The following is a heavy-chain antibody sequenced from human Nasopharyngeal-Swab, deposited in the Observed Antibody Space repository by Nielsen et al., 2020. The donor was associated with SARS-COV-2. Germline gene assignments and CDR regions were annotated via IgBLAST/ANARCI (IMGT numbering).Heavy chain of an antibody. Sequence: ASVKVSCKASGYNFTTYDFNWVRQATGQGLEWMGWMNPNSGNTGYAQKFQGRVTMTRKTSLSTAYLELRSLRSEDTAVYYCARGWRGYTLWGQGTLVTVSS. J-gene: IGHJ4*02. V-gene: IGHV1-8*01. CDR2: MNPNSGNT. CDR1: GYNFTTYD. D-gene: IGHD5-18*01. CDR3: ARGWRGYTL.